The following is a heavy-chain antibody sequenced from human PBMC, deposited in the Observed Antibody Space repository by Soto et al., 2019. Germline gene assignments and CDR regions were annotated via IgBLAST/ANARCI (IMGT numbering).Heavy chain of an antibody. D-gene: IGHD3-10*01. CDR1: GFTFSNYA. Sequence: EVQLLESGGGLVQPGGSLRLSCTASGFTFSNYAMSWVRQAPGKGLEWVSAMSGGGGSPSYADSVKGRFTISSDNSKNTVYLEMNSVTAEDTAVYDCTKRRRIITGASDCWGQGPLWNVSS. CDR3: TKRRRIITGASDC. J-gene: IGHJ4*02. V-gene: IGHV3-23*01. CDR2: MSGGGGSP.